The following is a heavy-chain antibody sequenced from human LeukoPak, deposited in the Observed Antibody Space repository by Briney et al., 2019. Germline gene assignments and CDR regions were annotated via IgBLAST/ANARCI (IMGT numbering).Heavy chain of an antibody. CDR1: GYTFTSYG. J-gene: IGHJ6*02. D-gene: IGHD5-24*01. CDR3: ARAGNLDNYYYYGMDV. CDR2: ISGYNGNT. Sequence: ASVKVSCKASGYTFTSYGISWVRQAPGQGLEWMGWISGYNGNTHYAQNLHGRVTLTTDTSTSTAYMELRGLRSDGTAVYYCARAGNLDNYYYYGMDVWGQGTTVTVSS. V-gene: IGHV1-18*01.